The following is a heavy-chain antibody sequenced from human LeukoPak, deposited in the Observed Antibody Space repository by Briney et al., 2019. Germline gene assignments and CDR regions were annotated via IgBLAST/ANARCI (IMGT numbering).Heavy chain of an antibody. D-gene: IGHD4-23*01. J-gene: IGHJ3*02. V-gene: IGHV3-53*01. Sequence: PGGSLRLSCAASGFTVSSNSMSWVRQAPGKGLEWVSVIYMGGATYYADSVKGRFTISRDNSKNTLYLQMNSLRAEDTAVYYCVRVSDYGGIFDIWGQGTMVTVSS. CDR2: IYMGGAT. CDR3: VRVSDYGGIFDI. CDR1: GFTVSSNS.